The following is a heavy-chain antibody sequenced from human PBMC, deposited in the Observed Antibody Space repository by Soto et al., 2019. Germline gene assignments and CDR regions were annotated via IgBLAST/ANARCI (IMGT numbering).Heavy chain of an antibody. Sequence: QVQLVQSGAEVKKPGSSVKVSCKASGGTFSSYAISWVRQAPGQGLEWMGGLIPIFGTANYAQKFQGRVTSTADESTSTADMERSSLRSEDTAVYYGARNWGYNWNSAFDYWGQGTLVTVSS. V-gene: IGHV1-69*01. CDR1: GGTFSSYA. J-gene: IGHJ4*02. CDR3: ARNWGYNWNSAFDY. CDR2: LIPIFGTA. D-gene: IGHD1-1*01.